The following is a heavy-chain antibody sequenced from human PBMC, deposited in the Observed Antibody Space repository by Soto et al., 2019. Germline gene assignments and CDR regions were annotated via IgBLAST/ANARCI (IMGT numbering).Heavy chain of an antibody. CDR3: IHRRVNGGMDH. V-gene: IGHV2-5*01. Sequence: QITLKESGPTLVKPTQTLTLTCTFSGFSLSTSGVGVGCVRQPPGKALEWLAVIHWNDDNHYTSSLKTRLTVTKDITKNQVVFTRTNMDPVDTGTYYCIHRRVNGGMDHWGPGILVTVSS. J-gene: IGHJ4*02. CDR2: IHWNDDN. CDR1: GFSLSTSGVG.